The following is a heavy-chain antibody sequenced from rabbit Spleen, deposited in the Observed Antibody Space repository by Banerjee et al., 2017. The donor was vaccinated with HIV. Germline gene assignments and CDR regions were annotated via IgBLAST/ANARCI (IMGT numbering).Heavy chain of an antibody. J-gene: IGHJ4*01. Sequence: QEQLVESGGGLVQPEGSLTLTCTASGFSFSNNYDMCWVRQAPGKGLEWIACIYTGSGGRTYYATGAKGRFTISKTSSTTVTLQMTSLPVADTATYFCARDAGVGGGDYDAFNLWGPGTLVTVS. V-gene: IGHV1S45*01. D-gene: IGHD2-1*01. CDR2: IYTGSGGRT. CDR1: GFSFSNNYD. CDR3: ARDAGVGGGDYDAFNL.